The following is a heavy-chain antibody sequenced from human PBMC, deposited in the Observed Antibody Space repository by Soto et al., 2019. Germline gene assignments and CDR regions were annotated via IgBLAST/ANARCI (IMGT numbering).Heavy chain of an antibody. CDR1: GGTFSSYA. CDR3: AREDPIAAAGPELYNWFDP. Sequence: QVQLVQSGAEVKKPGSSVKVSCKASGGTFSSYAISWVRQAPGQGLEWMGGIIPIFGTANYAQKFQGRVTITADESTSTAYMELSSLRSEDTAVYYCAREDPIAAAGPELYNWFDPWGQGTLVIVSS. D-gene: IGHD6-13*01. J-gene: IGHJ5*02. CDR2: IIPIFGTA. V-gene: IGHV1-69*12.